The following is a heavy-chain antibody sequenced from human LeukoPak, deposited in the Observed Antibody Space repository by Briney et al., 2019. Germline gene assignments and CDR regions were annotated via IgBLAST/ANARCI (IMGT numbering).Heavy chain of an antibody. CDR3: AVVRGVILVY. J-gene: IGHJ4*02. CDR1: GFTFSSYE. V-gene: IGHV3-48*03. CDR2: ISSSGSTI. D-gene: IGHD3-10*01. Sequence: GGSLRLSCAASGFTFSSYEMNWVRQAPGKGLEWVSYISSSGSTIYYADSVKGRFTISRDNAKNSLYMTMNRLRAEDKSVYYCAVVRGVILVYWGQGNLVTVSS.